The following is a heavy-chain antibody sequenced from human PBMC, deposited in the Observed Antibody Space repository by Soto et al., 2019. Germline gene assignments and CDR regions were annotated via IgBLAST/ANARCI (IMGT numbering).Heavy chain of an antibody. CDR1: GYNFAGYW. CDR3: ARGGVSTRTFDY. CDR2: NYPSDSDT. V-gene: IGHV5-51*01. J-gene: IGHJ4*02. Sequence: GESLKISCKGSGYNFAGYWIAWVRQMPGKGLELMGINYPSDSDTRYRPSFQGQVTISADKSISSAYLQWSSLRASDTAMYYCARGGVSTRTFDYWGQGTPVTVSS. D-gene: IGHD3-3*01.